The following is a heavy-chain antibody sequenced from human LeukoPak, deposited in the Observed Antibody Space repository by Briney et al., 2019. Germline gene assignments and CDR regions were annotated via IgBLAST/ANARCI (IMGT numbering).Heavy chain of an antibody. V-gene: IGHV3-74*01. D-gene: IGHD2-15*01. CDR3: ASLVYGGNWFDP. J-gene: IGHJ5*02. CDR1: GFTFSSYW. CDR2: INTDGSST. Sequence: PGGSLRLSCAASGFTFSSYWMHWVRQAPGKGLVWVSRINTDGSSTTYADSVKGRFTISRDNAKNTLYLQMNSLRAEDTAVYYCASLVYGGNWFDPWGQGTLVTVSS.